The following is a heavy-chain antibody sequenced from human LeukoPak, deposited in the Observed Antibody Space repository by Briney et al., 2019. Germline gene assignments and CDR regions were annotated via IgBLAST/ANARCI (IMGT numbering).Heavy chain of an antibody. CDR3: ARDSSGYYDSSGYYFPNWFDP. D-gene: IGHD3-22*01. V-gene: IGHV1-2*02. CDR2: INPNSGGT. J-gene: IGHJ5*02. CDR1: GYTFTGYY. Sequence: ASVKVSYKASGYTFTGYYMHWVRQAPGQGLERMGWINPNSGGTNYAQKFQGRVTMTRDTSISTAYMELSRLRSDDTAVYYCARDSSGYYDSSGYYFPNWFDPWGQGTLVTVSS.